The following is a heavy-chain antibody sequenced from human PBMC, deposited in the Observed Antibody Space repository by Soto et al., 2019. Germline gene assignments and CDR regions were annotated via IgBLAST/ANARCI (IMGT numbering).Heavy chain of an antibody. CDR1: GYTFTGYY. Sequence: VKVSCKASGYTFTGYYMHWVRQAPGQGLEWMGWINPNSGGTNYAQKFQGRVTMTRDTSISTAYMGLSRLRSDDTAVYSCARAPGITGTGMDVWGQGTTVTVSS. CDR2: INPNSGGT. CDR3: ARAPGITGTGMDV. J-gene: IGHJ6*02. V-gene: IGHV1-2*02. D-gene: IGHD1-20*01.